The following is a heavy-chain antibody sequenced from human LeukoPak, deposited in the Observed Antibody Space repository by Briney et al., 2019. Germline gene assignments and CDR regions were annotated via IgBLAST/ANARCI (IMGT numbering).Heavy chain of an antibody. J-gene: IGHJ4*02. CDR1: GFTFSSNW. Sequence: GSLTLSCAVSGFTFSSNWLSWVRQAPPQGQELVCNIKQDGSEENFVDSVKGRFTISRDNAKKSLYLQMNSLRAEDTAVYYCARGSSAGASLRHDYWGQGTLVAVSS. CDR3: ARGSSAGASLRHDY. CDR2: IKQDGSEE. D-gene: IGHD1-26*01. V-gene: IGHV3-7*01.